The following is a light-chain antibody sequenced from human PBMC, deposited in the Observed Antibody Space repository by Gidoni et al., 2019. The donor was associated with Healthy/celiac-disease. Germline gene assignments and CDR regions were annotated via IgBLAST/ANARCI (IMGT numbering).Light chain of an antibody. J-gene: IGLJ1*01. Sequence: QSVLTQPPSVSGAPGQRVTITCTGSSSNSGAGYDVPWYQQLPGTAPKLLIYGNSHRPSGVPDRFSGSKAGTSASLAITGLQAEDEADYYCQSYDSSLSGYVFGTGTKVTV. V-gene: IGLV1-40*01. CDR1: SSNSGAGYD. CDR3: QSYDSSLSGYV. CDR2: GNS.